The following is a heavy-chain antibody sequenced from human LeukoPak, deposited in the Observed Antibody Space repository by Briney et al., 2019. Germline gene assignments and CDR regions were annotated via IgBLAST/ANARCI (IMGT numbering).Heavy chain of an antibody. J-gene: IGHJ4*02. V-gene: IGHV4-59*01. CDR1: GGSISSYY. CDR2: IYYSGST. Sequence: MPSETLSLTCTVSGGSISSYYWSWTRQPPGKGLEWIGYIYYSGSTNYNPSLKSRVTISVDTSKNQFSLKLSSVTAADTAVYYCARDRDDFWSGYYIPGFDYWGQGTLVTVSS. D-gene: IGHD3-3*01. CDR3: ARDRDDFWSGYYIPGFDY.